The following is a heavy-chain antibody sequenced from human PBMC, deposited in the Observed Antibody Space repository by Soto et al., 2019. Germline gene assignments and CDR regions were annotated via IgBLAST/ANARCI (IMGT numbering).Heavy chain of an antibody. V-gene: IGHV4-39*01. CDR2: IYYSGRT. CDR1: GGSISSSSFF. D-gene: IGHD2-21*01. Sequence: QVQLQESGPGLVKSSETLSLTCTVSGGSISSSSFFWGWIRQPPGRGLEWIGSIYYSGRTNYNPSLKSRVTISAHTSKNQFSLQLKSVTAADTAVYYCARLYGGDYYSPDYWGQGSLVTVSS. CDR3: ARLYGGDYYSPDY. J-gene: IGHJ4*02.